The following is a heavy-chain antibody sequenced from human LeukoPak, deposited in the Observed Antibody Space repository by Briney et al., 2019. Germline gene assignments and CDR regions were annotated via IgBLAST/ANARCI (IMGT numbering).Heavy chain of an antibody. CDR3: ARGAYYYED. D-gene: IGHD3-22*01. Sequence: GGSLRLSCAASGFTFSSYSMNWVRRAPGKGLEWVSSISSSGSYIYYADSVKGRFTISRDNAKNSLYLQMNSLRAEDTAVYYCARGAYYYEDWGQGTLVTVSS. V-gene: IGHV3-21*01. J-gene: IGHJ4*02. CDR1: GFTFSSYS. CDR2: ISSSGSYI.